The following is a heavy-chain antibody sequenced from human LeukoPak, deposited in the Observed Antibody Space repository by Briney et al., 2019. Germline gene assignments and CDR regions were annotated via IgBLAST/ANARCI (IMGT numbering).Heavy chain of an antibody. J-gene: IGHJ4*02. CDR1: GFTFSSYS. CDR3: ARDGVMTTVVTTDY. D-gene: IGHD4-23*01. CDR2: ISSSSSYI. Sequence: GGSLRLSCAASGFTFSSYSMTWVRQAPGKGLELVSSISSSSSYIYYADSVKGRFTISRDNAKNSLYLQMNGLRAEDTAVYYCARDGVMTTVVTTDYWGQGTLVTVSS. V-gene: IGHV3-21*01.